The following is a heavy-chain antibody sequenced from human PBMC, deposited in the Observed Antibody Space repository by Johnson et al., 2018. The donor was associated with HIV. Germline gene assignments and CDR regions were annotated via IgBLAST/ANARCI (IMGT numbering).Heavy chain of an antibody. Sequence: QLVESGGGVVQPGRSLRLSCAASGFTFSNFGFHWVRQAPGKGLEWVAAISFAGNNKYYADSVNGRFTISRDNSKNTLYLQMNSLRVEDTAVYYCAKGQVARGAFDIWGQGTMVTVSS. J-gene: IGHJ3*02. CDR1: GFTFSNFG. D-gene: IGHD2-15*01. CDR2: ISFAGNNK. CDR3: AKGQVARGAFDI. V-gene: IGHV3-30*18.